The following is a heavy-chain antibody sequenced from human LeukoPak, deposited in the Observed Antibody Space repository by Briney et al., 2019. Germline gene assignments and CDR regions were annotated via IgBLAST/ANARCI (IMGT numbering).Heavy chain of an antibody. CDR1: GFTFSGYS. CDR2: ISPNGAGT. J-gene: IGHJ4*02. V-gene: IGHV3-64D*09. Sequence: GGSLRLSCSASGFTFSGYSMHWVRQAPGKGLDYVSGISPNGAGTYYGDSVKGRFTISRGNSKNTVYLQMSSLTTEDTALYYCVKLGLSIAAAGAGVDYWGQGTLVTVSS. CDR3: VKLGLSIAAAGAGVDY. D-gene: IGHD6-13*01.